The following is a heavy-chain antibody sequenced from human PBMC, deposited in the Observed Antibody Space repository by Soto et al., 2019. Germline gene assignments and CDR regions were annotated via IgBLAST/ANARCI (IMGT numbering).Heavy chain of an antibody. CDR3: ACIFSGGYSYAFYYYGMDV. CDR1: GGSISSSSYY. CDR2: IFYSGST. D-gene: IGHD5-18*01. J-gene: IGHJ6*02. Sequence: SETLSLTCTVSGGSISSSSYYWGWIRQPPGKGLEWIGSIFYSGSTYYNPSLKSRVTISVDTSKNQFSLKLSSVTAADTAVYYCACIFSGGYSYAFYYYGMDVPGQGTTVTLPS. V-gene: IGHV4-39*01.